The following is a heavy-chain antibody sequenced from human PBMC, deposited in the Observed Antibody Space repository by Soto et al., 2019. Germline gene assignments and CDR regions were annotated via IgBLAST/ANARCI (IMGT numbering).Heavy chain of an antibody. J-gene: IGHJ4*02. CDR1: GMSISSTSYY. CDR2: IYYGGST. CDR3: ARQSSAAISGGSWYRY. V-gene: IGHV4-39*01. D-gene: IGHD6-13*01. Sequence: SETLSLTCTVSGMSISSTSYYWDWIRQPPGKGLEWIGTIYYGGSTYYNPSLKSRVTISVDTSKNHYSLKLSSVTAADTAVYYCARQSSAAISGGSWYRYWGQGTLVTVSS.